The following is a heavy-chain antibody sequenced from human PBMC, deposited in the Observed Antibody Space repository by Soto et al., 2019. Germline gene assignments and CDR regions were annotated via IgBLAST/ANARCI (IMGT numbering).Heavy chain of an antibody. J-gene: IGHJ4*02. CDR3: ARGRVTKYLTELDY. V-gene: IGHV1-69*06. CDR1: GGTFISYA. D-gene: IGHD3-9*01. Sequence: QVQLVQSGAEVKKPGSSVKLSCKVSGGTFISYAISWVRQAPGRGLEWMGGIIPVFGTANYTQQFQGRVTITADKSKSTAYMELSSLRSEDTALYYCARGRVTKYLTELDYWGQGTLVTVSS. CDR2: IIPVFGTA.